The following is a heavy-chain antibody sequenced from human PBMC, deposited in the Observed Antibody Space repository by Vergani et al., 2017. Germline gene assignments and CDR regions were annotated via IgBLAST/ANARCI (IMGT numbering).Heavy chain of an antibody. CDR1: GYTFTGYY. CDR2: INPNSGGT. V-gene: IGHV1-2*02. J-gene: IGHJ3*02. CDR3: ARRGSGSYPTNAFDI. Sequence: QVQLVQSGAEVKKPGASVKVSCKASGYTFTGYYMHWVRQAPGQGLEWMGWINPNSGGTNYAQKFQGRVTMTRDTSISTAYMELSRLRSDDTAVYYCARRGSGSYPTNAFDIWGQGTMVTVSS. D-gene: IGHD3-10*01.